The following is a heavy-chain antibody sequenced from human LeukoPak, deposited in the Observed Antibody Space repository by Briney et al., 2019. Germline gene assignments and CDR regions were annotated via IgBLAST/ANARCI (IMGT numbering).Heavy chain of an antibody. CDR1: GFTLNGYW. Sequence: GGSLRLSCAASGFTLNGYWMTWVRQAPGKGLEWVANINRDGSEKYYVDSVKGRFTISRDNAQNSLYLQMNRLRAEDTAVYYCARGGSGSSYYWVYGGQGTLVTVSS. CDR3: ARGGSGSSYYWVY. D-gene: IGHD3-10*01. V-gene: IGHV3-7*01. J-gene: IGHJ4*02. CDR2: INRDGSEK.